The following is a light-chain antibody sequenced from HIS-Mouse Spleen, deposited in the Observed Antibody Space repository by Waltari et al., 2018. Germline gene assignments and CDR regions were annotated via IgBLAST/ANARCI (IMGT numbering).Light chain of an antibody. CDR3: QVWDSSSDHVV. V-gene: IGLV3-21*03. J-gene: IGLJ2*01. Sequence: SYVLTPPPSASVAPGKTARITCAGTNRASNSVHWYQQKPGQAPVLVVYDDSDRPSGIPERFSGSNSGNTATLTISRVEAGDEADYYCQVWDSSSDHVVFGGGTKLTVL. CDR1: NRASNS. CDR2: DDS.